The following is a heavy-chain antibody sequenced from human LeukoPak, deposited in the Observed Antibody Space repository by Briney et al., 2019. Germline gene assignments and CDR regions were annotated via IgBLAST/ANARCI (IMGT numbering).Heavy chain of an antibody. CDR2: ISYSGST. CDR1: GGSMSSYY. CDR3: ARRSSWGLWIDY. D-gene: IGHD4/OR15-4a*01. J-gene: IGHJ4*02. Sequence: SETLSLTCTVSGGSMSSYYWTWIRQPPGKGLEDIGYISYSGSTNYNPSLKSRVTISVDTSKNQFSLRLSSVTAADTAVYYCARRSSWGLWIDYWGQGTLVTVSS. V-gene: IGHV4-59*01.